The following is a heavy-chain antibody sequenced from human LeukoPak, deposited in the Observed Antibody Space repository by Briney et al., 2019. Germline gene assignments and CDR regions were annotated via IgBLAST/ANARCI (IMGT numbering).Heavy chain of an antibody. Sequence: GGSLRLSCAVSGFTFSNAWMSWVRQAPGKGLEWVGRIKSKTDGGTTDYAAPVKGRFTISRDDSKNTLYLQMNSLKTEDTAVYYCTTDPLNWNYEYYMDVWGKGTTVTVSS. CDR2: IKSKTDGGTT. V-gene: IGHV3-15*01. CDR1: GFTFSNAW. J-gene: IGHJ6*03. CDR3: TTDPLNWNYEYYMDV. D-gene: IGHD1-20*01.